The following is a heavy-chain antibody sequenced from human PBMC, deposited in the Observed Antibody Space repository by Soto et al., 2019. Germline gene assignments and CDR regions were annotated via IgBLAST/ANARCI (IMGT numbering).Heavy chain of an antibody. CDR1: GFTFSNYA. Sequence: GGSLRLSCAASGFTFSNYAMSWVRQAPGKGLEWVSSISGSGGSTYSADSVKGRFTISRDNSKNTLYLQMNSLRAEDTAVYYCAKDLEGSGYDSGNDYWGQGTLVTVSS. D-gene: IGHD5-12*01. CDR3: AKDLEGSGYDSGNDY. V-gene: IGHV3-23*01. J-gene: IGHJ4*02. CDR2: ISGSGGST.